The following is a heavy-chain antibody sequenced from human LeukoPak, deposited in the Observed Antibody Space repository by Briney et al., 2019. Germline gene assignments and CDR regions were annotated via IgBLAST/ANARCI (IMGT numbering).Heavy chain of an antibody. CDR3: ARDQGGTDGYYYGMDV. D-gene: IGHD2-15*01. CDR2: ISSSSSYI. Sequence: GGSLRLSCAASGFTFSSSAMSWVRQAPGKGLEWVSSISSSSSYIYYADSVKGRFTISRDNAKNSLYLQMNSLRAEDTAVYYCARDQGGTDGYYYGMDVWGQGTTVTVSS. V-gene: IGHV3-21*01. J-gene: IGHJ6*02. CDR1: GFTFSSSA.